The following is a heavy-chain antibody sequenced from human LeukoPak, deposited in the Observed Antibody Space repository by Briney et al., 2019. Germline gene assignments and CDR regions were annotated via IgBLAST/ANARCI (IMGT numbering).Heavy chain of an antibody. D-gene: IGHD3-22*01. Sequence: GGTLRLSCAASGFTFSSYGMSWVRQAPGKGLEWVSSISFTGGTTYYADSVKGRLTISRDNSKDTLYLQMNSLRAEDTAVYYCARDSMIVVVAYYYYYMDVWGKGTTVTVSS. CDR1: GFTFSSYG. V-gene: IGHV3-23*01. CDR3: ARDSMIVVVAYYYYYMDV. J-gene: IGHJ6*03. CDR2: ISFTGGTT.